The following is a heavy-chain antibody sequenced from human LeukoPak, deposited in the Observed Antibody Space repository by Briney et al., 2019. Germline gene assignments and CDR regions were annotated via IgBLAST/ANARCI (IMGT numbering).Heavy chain of an antibody. J-gene: IGHJ4*02. CDR1: GYSISSGYY. Sequence: SETLSLTCTVSGYSISSGYYWGWIRQPPGKGLEWIGSIYHSGSTYYNPSLKSRVTISVDTSKNQFSLKLSSVTAADTAVYYCARGRGSSWYYFDSWGQGTLVTVSS. CDR3: ARGRGSSWYYFDS. D-gene: IGHD6-13*01. CDR2: IYHSGST. V-gene: IGHV4-38-2*02.